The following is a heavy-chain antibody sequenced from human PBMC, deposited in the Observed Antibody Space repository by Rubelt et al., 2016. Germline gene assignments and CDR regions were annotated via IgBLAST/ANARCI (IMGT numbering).Heavy chain of an antibody. J-gene: IGHJ4*02. CDR1: GGSISTYY. CDR2: IYYRGST. Sequence: QVQLQESGPGLVKPSETLSLTCTVSGGSISTYYWSWIRQPPGKGLEWIGYIYYRGSTNYNPSLKSRVTISVDTSKNQFSLKLVSVTAAGTAVYYCARRRIMGSVWTFDYWGQGTLVTVSS. V-gene: IGHV4-59*12. D-gene: IGHD6-19*01. CDR3: ARRRIMGSVWTFDY.